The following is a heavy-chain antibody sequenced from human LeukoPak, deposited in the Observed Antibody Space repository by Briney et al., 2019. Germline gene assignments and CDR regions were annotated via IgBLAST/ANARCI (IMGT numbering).Heavy chain of an antibody. V-gene: IGHV4-34*01. J-gene: IGHJ6*03. CDR2: INHSGST. CDR3: ARGPSFYYYYMDG. Sequence: SETLSLTCAVYGGSFSGYYWSWIRQPPGKGLEGIGEINHSGSTNYNPSLKSRVTISVDTSKNQFSLKLSSVTAADTAVYYCARGPSFYYYYMDGGSKGTSAT. CDR1: GGSFSGYY. D-gene: IGHD2-15*01.